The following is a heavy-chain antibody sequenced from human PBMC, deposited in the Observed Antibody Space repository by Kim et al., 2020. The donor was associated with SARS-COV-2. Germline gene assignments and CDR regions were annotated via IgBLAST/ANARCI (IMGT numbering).Heavy chain of an antibody. CDR2: ISYDGSNK. Sequence: GGSLRLSCAASGFTFSSYGMHWVRQAPGKGLEWVAVISYDGSNKYYADSVKGRFTISRDNSKNTLYLQMNSLRAEDTAVYYCAKAQLRYSSSPSDYWGQGTLVTVSS. CDR3: AKAQLRYSSSPSDY. CDR1: GFTFSSYG. V-gene: IGHV3-30*18. J-gene: IGHJ4*02. D-gene: IGHD6-13*01.